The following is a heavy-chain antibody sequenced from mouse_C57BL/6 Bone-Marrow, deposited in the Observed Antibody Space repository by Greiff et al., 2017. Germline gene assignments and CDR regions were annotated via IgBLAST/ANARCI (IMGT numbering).Heavy chain of an antibody. J-gene: IGHJ2*01. D-gene: IGHD2-2*01. CDR1: GFNIKNTY. V-gene: IGHV14-3*01. CDR2: IDPANGNT. Sequence: EVKLVESVAELVRPGASVKLSCTASGFNIKNTYMHWVKQRPEQGLEWIGRIDPANGNTKYAPKFQGKATITADTSSNTAYLQLSSLTSEDTAIYYCARRGYYGYEYLDYWGQGTTLTVSA. CDR3: ARRGYYGYEYLDY.